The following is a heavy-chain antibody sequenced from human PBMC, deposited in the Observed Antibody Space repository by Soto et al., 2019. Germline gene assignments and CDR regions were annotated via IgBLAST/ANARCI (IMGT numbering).Heavy chain of an antibody. CDR3: AKGDSYDILTGYYGFDY. CDR2: ISGSGGST. Sequence: EVQLVESGGGLVKPGGSLRLSCAASGFTFSSYAMSWVRQAPGKGLEWVSAISGSGGSTYYADSVKGRFTISRDNSKNTLYLQMNSLRAEDTAVYYCAKGDSYDILTGYYGFDYWGQGTLVTVSS. J-gene: IGHJ4*02. CDR1: GFTFSSYA. V-gene: IGHV3-23*04. D-gene: IGHD3-9*01.